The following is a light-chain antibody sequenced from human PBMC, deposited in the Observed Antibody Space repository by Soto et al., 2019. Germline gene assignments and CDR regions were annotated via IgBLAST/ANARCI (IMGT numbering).Light chain of an antibody. V-gene: IGLV1-44*01. J-gene: IGLJ1*01. Sequence: QSVLTQPPSASGTPGQRVTISCSGSSSNIGSNTVNWYQQLPGTAPKLLIYNNNQRPSGVPDRFSASKSGTSASLAISGLQSEDEADYYCAAWDDSVNGLVFGTGTKVTVL. CDR3: AAWDDSVNGLV. CDR1: SSNIGSNT. CDR2: NNN.